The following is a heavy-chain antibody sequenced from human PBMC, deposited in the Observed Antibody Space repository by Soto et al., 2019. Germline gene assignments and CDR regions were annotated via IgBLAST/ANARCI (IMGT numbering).Heavy chain of an antibody. J-gene: IGHJ3*02. CDR1: VDHFTSYW. V-gene: IGHV5-51*01. Sequence: LKISCEGPVDHFTSYWIGWVRQMPGKGLEWMGIIYPGDSDTRYSPSFQGQVTISADKSISTAYLQWSSLKASDTAMYYCVRQDIGTYSKYVQGAFDIWGHGTMVTVSS. CDR3: VRQDIGTYSKYVQGAFDI. D-gene: IGHD4-4*01. CDR2: IYPGDSDT.